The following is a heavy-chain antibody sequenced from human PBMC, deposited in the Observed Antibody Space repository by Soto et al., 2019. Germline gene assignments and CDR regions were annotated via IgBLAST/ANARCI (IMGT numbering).Heavy chain of an antibody. CDR1: GYSFTSYW. V-gene: IGHV5-51*01. D-gene: IGHD3-3*01. J-gene: IGHJ4*02. CDR2: IYPGDSDT. Sequence: VESLKISCKGSGYSFTSYWIGWVRQMPGKGLEWMGIIYPGDSDTRYSPTFQGQVTISADKSISTAYLQWSSLKASDTAMYYCARHTRVLRFLEWSPGDYWGQGTLVTVSS. CDR3: ARHTRVLRFLEWSPGDY.